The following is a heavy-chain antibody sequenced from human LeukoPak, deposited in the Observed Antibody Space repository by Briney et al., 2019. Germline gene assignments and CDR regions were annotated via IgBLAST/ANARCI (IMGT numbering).Heavy chain of an antibody. CDR3: ARLLSTYLTYFDY. J-gene: IGHJ4*02. Sequence: PSETLSLTCTVSGGSISSRSYYWGWIRQPPGKGLEWIGSIYYSGSTYYDLSLKSRVTISVDTSKNQFSLKLSSVTAADTAVYYCARLLSTYLTYFDYWGQGTLVTVSS. CDR1: GGSISSRSYY. CDR2: IYYSGST. D-gene: IGHD2-2*01. V-gene: IGHV4-39*01.